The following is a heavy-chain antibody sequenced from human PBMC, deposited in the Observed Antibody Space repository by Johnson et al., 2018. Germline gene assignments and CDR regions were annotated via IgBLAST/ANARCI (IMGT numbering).Heavy chain of an antibody. CDR3: ARDSWSLWGNLYYYYGMDV. CDR2: VSGRGGST. D-gene: IGHD3-16*01. Sequence: VRLVQAGGGLVQPGGSLGLSCAASGFTFSSYAMSWVRQSPGKGLEWVSVVSGRGGSTYYADSVKGRFPSYRDNATNALYLQMISLRAEDTAVYYCARDSWSLWGNLYYYYGMDVWGQGTTVTVSS. V-gene: IGHV3-23*04. J-gene: IGHJ6*02. CDR1: GFTFSSYA.